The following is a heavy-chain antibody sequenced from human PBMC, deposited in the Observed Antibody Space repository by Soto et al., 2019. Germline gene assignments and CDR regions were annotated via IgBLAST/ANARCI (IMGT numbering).Heavy chain of an antibody. CDR3: ARVGIALNWFDP. V-gene: IGHV1-69*13. D-gene: IGHD6-13*01. CDR2: IIHIFGTA. CDR1: GGTFSSYA. Sequence: SVKVFCKASGGTFSSYAISWVRQAPGQGLEWMGGIIHIFGTANYAQKFQGRVTITADESTSTGYMELSSLRSEDTAVYYCARVGIALNWFDPWGQGTLVTVSS. J-gene: IGHJ5*02.